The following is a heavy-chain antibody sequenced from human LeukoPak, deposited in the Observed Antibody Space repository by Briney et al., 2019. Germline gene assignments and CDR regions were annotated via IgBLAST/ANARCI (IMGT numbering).Heavy chain of an antibody. CDR1: GFTFDDYA. D-gene: IGHD2-2*01. CDR2: ISWNSGSI. J-gene: IGHJ4*02. Sequence: GRSLRLSCAASGFTFDDYAMHWVRQAPGKGLEWVSGISWNSGSIGYADSVKGRFTISRHNAKNSLYLQMNSLRAEDTALYYCAKAPQPVVPAAYFDYWGQGTLVTVSS. CDR3: AKAPQPVVPAAYFDY. V-gene: IGHV3-9*01.